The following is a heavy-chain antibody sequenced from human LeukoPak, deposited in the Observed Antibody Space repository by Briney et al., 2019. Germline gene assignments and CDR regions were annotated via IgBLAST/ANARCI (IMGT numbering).Heavy chain of an antibody. CDR1: GGAISSYY. CDR2: GHHSDTA. J-gene: IGHJ4*02. V-gene: IGHV4-59*08. Sequence: PSETLSLTCAVSGGAISSYYWGWVRQPPGKGLEWIGYGHHSDTANYNPSLKSRVTISVDTSKSHFSLKLTSVTAADTAVYYCAGRTSASGTFYYWGQGTLVIVSS. D-gene: IGHD6-13*01. CDR3: AGRTSASGTFYY.